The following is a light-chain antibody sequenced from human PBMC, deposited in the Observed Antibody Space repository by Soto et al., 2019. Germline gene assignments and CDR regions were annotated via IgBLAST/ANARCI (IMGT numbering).Light chain of an antibody. Sequence: VMTHSPATLSVSPGERATLSCRASQSVSSNLAWYQQKPGQAPRLLIYGASARATGIPVRFSGSGSGTEFTLTISSLQSEDFAVYYCQQYNNWPRTFGQGTKV. J-gene: IGKJ1*01. CDR2: GAS. CDR1: QSVSSN. CDR3: QQYNNWPRT. V-gene: IGKV3-15*01.